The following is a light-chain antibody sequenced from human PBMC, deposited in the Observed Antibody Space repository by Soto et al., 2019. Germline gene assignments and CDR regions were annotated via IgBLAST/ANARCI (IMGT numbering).Light chain of an antibody. Sequence: SALTQPASVSGSPGQSITISCTGTSSDVGGYKHVSWYQQRPGRAPKVLIYDVIIRPSEVSNRFSGSRSGDTASLNISGLQAEDEADYYCASHTTNSTVLFGGGTKLTVL. J-gene: IGLJ3*02. CDR2: DVI. CDR1: SSDVGGYKH. V-gene: IGLV2-14*03. CDR3: ASHTTNSTVL.